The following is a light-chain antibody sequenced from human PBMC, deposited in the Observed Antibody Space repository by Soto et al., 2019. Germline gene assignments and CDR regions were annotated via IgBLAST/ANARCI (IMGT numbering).Light chain of an antibody. Sequence: QSVLTQPASVSGSPGQSITISCTGTSSDVGGYNYVSWYQQHPGKAPKLMIYDVNNRPSGVPNRFSGSKSGSTASLTISGLQAEDEADYYCSSYTNSIYVFGTGTKVTVL. CDR2: DVN. J-gene: IGLJ1*01. CDR1: SSDVGGYNY. V-gene: IGLV2-14*01. CDR3: SSYTNSIYV.